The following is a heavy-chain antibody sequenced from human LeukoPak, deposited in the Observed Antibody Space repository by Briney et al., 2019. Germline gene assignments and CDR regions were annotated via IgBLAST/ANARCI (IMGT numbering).Heavy chain of an antibody. D-gene: IGHD6-13*01. CDR3: ARYSYTYSSSWYVDY. CDR2: INWNGGST. J-gene: IGHJ4*02. V-gene: IGHV3-20*03. CDR1: GLTFDDYG. Sequence: PGGSLRLSFAASGLTFDDYGISWVRQAPGKGLGWFSGINWNGGSTGYADSVKGRFTISRDNAKNSLYLQMNSLRAEDTALYYCARYSYTYSSSWYVDYWGQGTLVTVSS.